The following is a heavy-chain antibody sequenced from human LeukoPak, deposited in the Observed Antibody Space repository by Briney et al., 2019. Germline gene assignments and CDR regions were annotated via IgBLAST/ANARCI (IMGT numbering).Heavy chain of an antibody. CDR3: AKAETIVVGAKWFDA. V-gene: IGHV3-23*01. D-gene: IGHD2-15*01. Sequence: HPGGSLRLSCAASGFTFSSYSMNWVRQAPGKGLEWVSSISGGGGTTYYADSVKGRFTVSRDNSKNTLYLQMSSLRVDDTAVYYCAKAETIVVGAKWFDAWGQGTLVTVSS. J-gene: IGHJ5*02. CDR1: GFTFSSYS. CDR2: ISGGGGTT.